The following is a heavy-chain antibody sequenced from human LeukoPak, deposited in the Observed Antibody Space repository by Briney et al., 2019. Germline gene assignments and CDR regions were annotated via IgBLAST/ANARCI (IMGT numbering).Heavy chain of an antibody. Sequence: SETLSLTCTVSGGSISSYYWSWIRQPPGKGLEWIGYIYYSGSTNYNPSLKSRVTISVDTSKNQFSLKLSSVTAADTAVYYCARAPGYSSSWYDWGQGTLVTVSS. CDR1: GGSISSYY. V-gene: IGHV4-59*01. J-gene: IGHJ4*02. D-gene: IGHD6-13*01. CDR3: ARAPGYSSSWYD. CDR2: IYYSGST.